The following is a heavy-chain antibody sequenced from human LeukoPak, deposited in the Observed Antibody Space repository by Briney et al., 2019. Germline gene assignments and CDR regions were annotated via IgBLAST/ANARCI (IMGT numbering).Heavy chain of an antibody. V-gene: IGHV7-4-1*02. Sequence: ASVKVSCKASGYTFTSYDINWVRQAPGQGLEWMGWINTNTGNPTYAQGFTGRFVFSLDTSVSTAYLQISSLKAEDTAVYYCARARDYGDSLIVYYYYYMDVWGKGTTVTVSS. D-gene: IGHD4-17*01. CDR2: INTNTGNP. CDR3: ARARDYGDSLIVYYYYYMDV. J-gene: IGHJ6*03. CDR1: GYTFTSYD.